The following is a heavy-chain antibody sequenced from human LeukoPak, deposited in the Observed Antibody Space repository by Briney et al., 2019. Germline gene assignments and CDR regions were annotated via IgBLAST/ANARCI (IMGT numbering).Heavy chain of an antibody. Sequence: GGSLRPSCAASGFTFNSYVMAWVRQAPGRGLDWVSSIGSSGGTSYPDSVKGRFTISRDNSKNTLYLQMNSLRAEDTAIYYCAKVASGADYWGQGTLVTVSS. D-gene: IGHD6-19*01. CDR1: GFTFNSYV. CDR3: AKVASGADY. V-gene: IGHV3-23*01. J-gene: IGHJ4*02. CDR2: IGSSGGT.